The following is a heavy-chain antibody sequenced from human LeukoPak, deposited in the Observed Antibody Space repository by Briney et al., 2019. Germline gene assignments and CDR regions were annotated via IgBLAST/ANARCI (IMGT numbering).Heavy chain of an antibody. CDR3: ARATGGNSGY. J-gene: IGHJ4*02. D-gene: IGHD4-23*01. Sequence: SETLSLTCSVSGGSISSYYWSWIRQPPGKGLEWIGYIYYSGSTNYNPSLKSRVTISLDTSKNQFSLKLTSVTAADTAVYYCARATGGNSGYWGQGTLVTVSS. CDR2: IYYSGST. CDR1: GGSISSYY. V-gene: IGHV4-59*01.